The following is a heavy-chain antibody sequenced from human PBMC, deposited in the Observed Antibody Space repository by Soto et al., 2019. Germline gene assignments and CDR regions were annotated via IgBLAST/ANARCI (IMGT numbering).Heavy chain of an antibody. CDR3: ARAPAGDSNLFFDN. Sequence: EVQLVESGGGLVQPGGSLRLSCAASGFTVSSKYMNWVRQAPGQGLDWVSVLYTGGTTHYADSVKGRFTISRDDSKNTLYLQLNSLRVEDTAAFYCARAPAGDSNLFFDNWGQGTLVTVSS. CDR1: GFTVSSKY. V-gene: IGHV3-66*01. CDR2: LYTGGTT. D-gene: IGHD2-21*01. J-gene: IGHJ4*02.